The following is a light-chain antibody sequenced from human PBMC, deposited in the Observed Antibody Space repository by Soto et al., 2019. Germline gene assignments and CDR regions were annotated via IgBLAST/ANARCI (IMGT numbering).Light chain of an antibody. CDR1: SSDVGSYNL. J-gene: IGLJ1*01. V-gene: IGLV2-23*02. CDR3: CSYAGRFYV. Sequence: QSALTQPASVSGSPGQSITISCTGTSSDVGSYNLVSCYQHHPGKAPKLLISEVSKRPSGVSNRFSGSKSGNTASLTISGLQAEDDADYYCCSYAGRFYVFGPGTKVTVL. CDR2: EVS.